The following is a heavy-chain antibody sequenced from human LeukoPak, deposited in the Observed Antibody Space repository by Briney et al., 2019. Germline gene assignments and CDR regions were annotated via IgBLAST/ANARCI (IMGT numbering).Heavy chain of an antibody. CDR3: ARVSTEVDTAMAVFDY. CDR2: IIPIFGTV. D-gene: IGHD5-18*01. Sequence: SVKVSCKASGGTFASYAISWVRQAPGQGLEWMGRIIPIFGTVNYAQKFQGRVTTTTDESTSTAYMELSSLRSEDTAVYYCARVSTEVDTAMAVFDYWGQGTLVTVSS. J-gene: IGHJ4*02. V-gene: IGHV1-69*05. CDR1: GGTFASYA.